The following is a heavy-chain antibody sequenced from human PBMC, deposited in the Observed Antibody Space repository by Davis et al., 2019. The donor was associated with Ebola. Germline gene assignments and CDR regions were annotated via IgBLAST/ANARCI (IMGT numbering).Heavy chain of an antibody. CDR1: GGSVGSVY. CDR2: ISNGGRT. CDR3: VRGSDAYKTGY. V-gene: IGHV4-59*02. Sequence: SETLSPTCSLSGGSVGSVYWSWIRQSPGKGLEWIAFISNGGRTIYNPSLRGRVTISIDTSKNQFSLEVRSVTAADTAFYYCVRGSDAYKTGYWGQGTLVTVSS. J-gene: IGHJ4*02. D-gene: IGHD5-24*01.